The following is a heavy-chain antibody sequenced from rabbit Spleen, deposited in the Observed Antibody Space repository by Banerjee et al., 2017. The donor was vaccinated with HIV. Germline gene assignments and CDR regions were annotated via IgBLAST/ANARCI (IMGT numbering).Heavy chain of an antibody. CDR3: ARDTGSSFSSYGMDL. CDR2: VYAGSSGST. V-gene: IGHV1S45*01. J-gene: IGHJ6*01. D-gene: IGHD8-1*01. Sequence: QEQLKESGGDLVKPGASLTVTCKASGLDFSARYWICWVRQAPGKGLEWIACVYAGSSGSTYSATWAKGRFTISKTSSTTVTLQMTSLTVADTATYFCARDTGSSFSSYGMDLWGPGTLV. CDR1: GLDFSARYW.